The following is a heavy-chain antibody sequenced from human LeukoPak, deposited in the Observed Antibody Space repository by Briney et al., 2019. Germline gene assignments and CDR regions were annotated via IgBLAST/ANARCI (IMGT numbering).Heavy chain of an antibody. CDR1: GFTFIAYA. Sequence: GGSLRLSCAASGFTFIAYAMSWVRQAPGKGLEWVSVISGSGDTTYYEDSVKVRFAISRDNSKNTLYLQMNSLRAEDTAIYYCAREASILDYWGQGTLVTVSS. J-gene: IGHJ4*02. CDR2: ISGSGDTT. V-gene: IGHV3-23*01. CDR3: AREASILDY.